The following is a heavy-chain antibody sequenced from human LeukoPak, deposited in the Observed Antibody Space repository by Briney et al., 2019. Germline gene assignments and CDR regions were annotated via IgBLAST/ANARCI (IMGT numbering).Heavy chain of an antibody. V-gene: IGHV3-73*01. CDR1: GFTFSGSA. Sequence: GGSLRLSCAASGFTFSGSAMHWVRQASGKGLEWIGRIRSKANNYATAYAASVKGRFTISRDDSKNTAYLQMNSLKTEDTAVYYCTRLSPDDSSGYHYYWGQGTLVTVSS. D-gene: IGHD3-22*01. CDR3: TRLSPDDSSGYHYY. J-gene: IGHJ4*02. CDR2: IRSKANNYAT.